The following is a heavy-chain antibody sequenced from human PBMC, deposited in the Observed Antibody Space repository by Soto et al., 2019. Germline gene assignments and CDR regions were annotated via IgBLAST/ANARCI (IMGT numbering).Heavy chain of an antibody. Sequence: SCKASGGTFSSYTISWVRQAPGQGLEWMGRIIPILGIANYAQKFQGRVTITADKSTSTAYMELSSLRSEDTAVYYCARVAGATVTTVHNWFDPWGQGTLVTVSS. CDR3: ARVAGATVTTVHNWFDP. V-gene: IGHV1-69*02. J-gene: IGHJ5*02. D-gene: IGHD4-4*01. CDR1: GGTFSSYT. CDR2: IIPILGIA.